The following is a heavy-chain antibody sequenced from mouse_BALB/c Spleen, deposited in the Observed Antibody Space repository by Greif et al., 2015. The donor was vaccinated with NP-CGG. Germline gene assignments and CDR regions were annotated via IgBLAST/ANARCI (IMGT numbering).Heavy chain of an antibody. J-gene: IGHJ1*01. CDR3: ARDIRRYWSFDV. Sequence: DVMLVESGGGLVQPGGSLRLSCATSGFTFTDYYMSWVRQPPGKALEWLGFIRNKANGYTTEYSASVKGRFTISRDNSQRMLYLQMNTLRAEDSATYYCARDIRRYWSFDVWGAGTTVTVSS. CDR1: GFTFTDYY. V-gene: IGHV7-3*02. CDR2: IRNKANGYTT.